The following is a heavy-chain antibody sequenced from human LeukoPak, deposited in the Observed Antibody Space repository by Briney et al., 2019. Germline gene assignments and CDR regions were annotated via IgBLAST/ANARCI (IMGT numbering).Heavy chain of an antibody. J-gene: IGHJ6*04. CDR3: AKDWSQVGSFMDV. Sequence: GGSRRLSCAAPGFTFTSYAMSGVRPAPGKGLGWVSLISGSGGSTYYEDSVKGPVTISRDNAKNTLYLQKNSVRAEDTAVYYCAKDWSQVGSFMDVWGKGTTVTVSS. CDR2: ISGSGGST. CDR1: GFTFTSYA. D-gene: IGHD3-3*01. V-gene: IGHV3-23*01.